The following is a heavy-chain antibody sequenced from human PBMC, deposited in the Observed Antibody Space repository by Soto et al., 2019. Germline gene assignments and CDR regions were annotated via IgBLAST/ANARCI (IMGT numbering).Heavy chain of an antibody. CDR1: GGSISSGGYY. CDR3: ERDSGYGQTFDY. J-gene: IGHJ4*02. CDR2: IYYSGST. V-gene: IGHV4-31*03. Sequence: SETLSLTCTVSGGSISSGGYYWSWIRQHPGKGLEWIGYIYYSGSTYYNPSLKSRVTISVDTSKNQFSLKLSSVTAADTAVYYCERDSGYGQTFDYWGQGTLVTVSS. D-gene: IGHD5-12*01.